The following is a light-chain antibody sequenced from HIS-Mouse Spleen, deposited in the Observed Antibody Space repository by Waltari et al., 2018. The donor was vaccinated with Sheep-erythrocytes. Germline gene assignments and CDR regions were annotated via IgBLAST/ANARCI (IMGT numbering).Light chain of an antibody. CDR3: CSYAGSYNHV. CDR1: SSDVGGYNY. CDR2: DVS. Sequence: QSALTQPRSVSGSPGQSVTISCTGTSSDVGGYNYVSWYQQHPGKAPKLMIDDVSKRPSGVQDRFSGSKSGNTASLTISGLQAEDEADYYCCSYAGSYNHVFATGTKVTVL. V-gene: IGLV2-11*01. J-gene: IGLJ1*01.